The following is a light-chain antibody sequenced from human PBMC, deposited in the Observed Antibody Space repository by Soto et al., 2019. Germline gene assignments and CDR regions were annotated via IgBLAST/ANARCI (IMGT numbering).Light chain of an antibody. CDR2: DVS. CDR1: SSDVGGYNY. J-gene: IGLJ1*01. Sequence: QSVLTQPASVSGSPGQSITISCSGTSSDVGGYNYVSWYQQHPGKAHQVMIYDVSNRPSGVSNRFSGSKSGNTASLTISGLQAEDEADYYCYSYTTSSTYVFGTGTKVTVL. CDR3: YSYTTSSTYV. V-gene: IGLV2-14*01.